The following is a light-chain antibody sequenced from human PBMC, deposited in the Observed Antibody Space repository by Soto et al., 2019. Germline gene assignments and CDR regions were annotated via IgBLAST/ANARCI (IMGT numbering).Light chain of an antibody. CDR2: GAS. CDR1: QSVTNN. CDR3: QQYNNWPPLT. V-gene: IGKV3D-15*01. J-gene: IGKJ4*01. Sequence: EVVMTQSPATVSASPGETANLSCRASQSVTNNLAWFQQRPGQAPRLLIYGASARATGIPARFSASGSGTEFTLTISSLRSEVFAVYYCQQYNNWPPLTFGGGTKVEFK.